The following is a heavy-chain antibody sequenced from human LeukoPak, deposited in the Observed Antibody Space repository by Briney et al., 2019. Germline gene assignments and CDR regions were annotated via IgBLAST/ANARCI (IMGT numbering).Heavy chain of an antibody. Sequence: GGSLRLSCAASGFTFSSYVMHWVRQAPGKGLEWVANIKQDGSEKYYVDSVKGRFTISRDNAKNSLYLQMNSLRADDTAVYYCLRGLGVVGWADYWGQGTLVTVSS. J-gene: IGHJ4*02. CDR2: IKQDGSEK. V-gene: IGHV3-7*01. CDR1: GFTFSSYV. CDR3: LRGLGVVGWADY. D-gene: IGHD2-15*01.